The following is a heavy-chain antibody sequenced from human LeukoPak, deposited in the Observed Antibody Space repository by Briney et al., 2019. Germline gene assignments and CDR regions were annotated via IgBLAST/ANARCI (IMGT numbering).Heavy chain of an antibody. CDR1: GFTFNNYA. J-gene: IGHJ4*02. Sequence: PGGSLRLSCTASGFTFNNYAMSWVRQAPGKGPEWVSSLSGGGVTTYYADSVKGRFTISRDNSKNTLYLQMTSLRVEDTAVYYCANYRKPQGLDYWGQGTLVTVSS. D-gene: IGHD1-14*01. V-gene: IGHV3-23*01. CDR2: LSGGGVTT. CDR3: ANYRKPQGLDY.